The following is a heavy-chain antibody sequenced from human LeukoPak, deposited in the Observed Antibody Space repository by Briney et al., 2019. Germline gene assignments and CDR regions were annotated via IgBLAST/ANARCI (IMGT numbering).Heavy chain of an antibody. J-gene: IGHJ6*03. CDR2: IYTSGST. V-gene: IGHV4-4*07. CDR1: GGFISSYY. CDR3: ARNEVVYNYYYYMDV. D-gene: IGHD2-21*01. Sequence: SETLSLTCTVSGGFISSYYWSWIRQPAGKGLEWIGRIYTSGSTNYNPSLKSRVTMSVDTSKNQFSLKLSSVTAADTAVYYCARNEVVYNYYYYMDVWGKGTTVTVSS.